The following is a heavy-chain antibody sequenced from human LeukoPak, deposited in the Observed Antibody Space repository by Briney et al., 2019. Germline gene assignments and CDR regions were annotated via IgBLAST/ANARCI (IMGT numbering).Heavy chain of an antibody. CDR3: ARGQYDILTGLPLPDS. CDR2: ISSSSYTI. V-gene: IGHV3-48*01. J-gene: IGHJ4*02. D-gene: IGHD3-9*01. Sequence: GGSLRLSCAASGFTFTNYGMSWIRQAPGKGLEWVSYISSSSYTIYYADSVKGRFTISRDNAKNSLYLQMNSLRPEDTAVYHCARGQYDILTGLPLPDSWGQGTLVTVSS. CDR1: GFTFTNYG.